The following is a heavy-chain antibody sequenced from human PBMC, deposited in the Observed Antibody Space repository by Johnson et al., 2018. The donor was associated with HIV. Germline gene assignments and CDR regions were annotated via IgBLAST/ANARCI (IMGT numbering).Heavy chain of an antibody. Sequence: VQLVESGGGLVQPGGSLRLSCAASGFTVSSNYMSWVRQAPGKGLEWVSVIYSGGSTYYADSVKGRFTISRDNSKNTLYLQMNSLRAEDTGVYYWARGGTYNWSPDRIGRAFDIWSQGTTVTVSS. CDR2: IYSGGST. CDR3: ARGGTYNWSPDRIGRAFDI. D-gene: IGHD1-20*01. CDR1: GFTVSSNY. V-gene: IGHV3-66*01. J-gene: IGHJ3*02.